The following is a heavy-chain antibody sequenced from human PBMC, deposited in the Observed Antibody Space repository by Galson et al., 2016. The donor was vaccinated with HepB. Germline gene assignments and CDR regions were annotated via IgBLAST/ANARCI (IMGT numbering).Heavy chain of an antibody. CDR2: INFNSVII. D-gene: IGHD6-25*01. CDR1: GFTFDDYA. Sequence: LSCAASGFTFDDYAMHWVRQAPGKGLEWISGINFNSVIIGYADSVGGRFTVSRDNVNNALFLQMNSLRADDTGAYYCARDRGYWGMDVWGQGTTVTISS. J-gene: IGHJ6*02. CDR3: ARDRGYWGMDV. V-gene: IGHV3-9*01.